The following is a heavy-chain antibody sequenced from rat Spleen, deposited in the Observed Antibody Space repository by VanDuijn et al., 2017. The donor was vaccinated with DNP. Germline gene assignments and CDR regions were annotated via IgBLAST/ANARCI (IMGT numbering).Heavy chain of an antibody. CDR1: GFTFSDYY. D-gene: IGHD1-11*01. CDR3: ATGVYGGYEDWFAY. Sequence: EVQLVESGGGSVQPGRSLKLSCAASGFTFSDYYMAWVRQAPTKGLGLVAYISYAGGSTYHGDSVKGRFTISRDNAESTLYLQMNSLRSEDTATYYCATGVYGGYEDWFAYWGQGTLVTVSS. J-gene: IGHJ3*01. V-gene: IGHV5-20*01. CDR2: ISYAGGST.